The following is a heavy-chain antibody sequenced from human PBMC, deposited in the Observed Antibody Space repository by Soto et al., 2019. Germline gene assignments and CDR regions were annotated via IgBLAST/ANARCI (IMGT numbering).Heavy chain of an antibody. CDR1: GGTFSSYA. J-gene: IGHJ6*02. D-gene: IGHD3-22*01. V-gene: IGHV1-69*12. CDR2: IIPIFDTA. Sequence: QVQLVQSGAEVKKPGSSVKVSCKASGGTFSSYAISWVRQAPGQGLEWMGGIIPIFDTADYAQKFQGRVTITADESTNTAYMELSSLRSEDTAVYYCAGHSSGVPGCSYGMDVWGQGTTVTVSS. CDR3: AGHSSGVPGCSYGMDV.